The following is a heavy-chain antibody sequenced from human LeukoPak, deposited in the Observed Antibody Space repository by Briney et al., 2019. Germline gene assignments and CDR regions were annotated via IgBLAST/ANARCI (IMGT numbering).Heavy chain of an antibody. CDR1: GGSISNYY. J-gene: IGHJ6*03. CDR2: SHKSGST. D-gene: IGHD2-15*01. Sequence: PSETLSLTCTVSGGSISNYYWTWIRQSPGKTLEWIGCSHKSGSTHYNPSLRSRLTISVDTSKSQFSLKLSSVTAADTAVYYCARVSCSGVSCYHYYYYMDVWGTGTTVTVSS. V-gene: IGHV4-59*12. CDR3: ARVSCSGVSCYHYYYYMDV.